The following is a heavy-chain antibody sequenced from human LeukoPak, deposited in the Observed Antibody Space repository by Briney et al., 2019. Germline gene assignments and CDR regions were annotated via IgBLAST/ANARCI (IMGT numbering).Heavy chain of an antibody. Sequence: GRSLRLSCAASGFTFSSYGMHWVRQAPGKGLEWVAFIRYDGSNKYHADSVKGRLTISRDNSKNTVYLQMNSLRAEDTAVYFCAKEYGYDYNYFYSMDVWGKGTTVTISS. CDR1: GFTFSSYG. J-gene: IGHJ6*03. CDR3: AKEYGYDYNYFYSMDV. V-gene: IGHV3-30*02. D-gene: IGHD1-1*01. CDR2: IRYDGSNK.